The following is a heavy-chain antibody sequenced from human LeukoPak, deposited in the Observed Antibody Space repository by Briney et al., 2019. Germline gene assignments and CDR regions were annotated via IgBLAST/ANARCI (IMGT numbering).Heavy chain of an antibody. CDR2: ISSSSSYI. D-gene: IGHD2-2*01. CDR1: GCTFSSYS. CDR3: ARDLYCSSTSCYVSYYYYYYGMDV. V-gene: IGHV3-21*01. J-gene: IGHJ6*04. Sequence: GGSLRLSCAASGCTFSSYSMNWVRQAPGKGLEWVSSISSSSSYIYYADSVKGRFTISRDNAKNSLYLQMNSLRAEDTAVYYCARDLYCSSTSCYVSYYYYYYGMDVWGKGTTVTVSS.